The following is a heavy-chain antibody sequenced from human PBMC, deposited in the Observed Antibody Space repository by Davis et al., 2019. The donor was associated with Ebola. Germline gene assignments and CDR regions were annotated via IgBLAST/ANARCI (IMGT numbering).Heavy chain of an antibody. J-gene: IGHJ6*03. Sequence: PSETLSLTCAVSGGSISSGGYSWSWIRQPPGKGLEWIGYIYHSGSTNYNPSPKSRVTISVDTSKNQFSLKLSSVTAADTAVYYCARELYYDFWSGYYRPYYMDVWGKGTTVTVSS. CDR2: IYHSGST. CDR1: GGSISSGGYS. V-gene: IGHV4-30-2*01. CDR3: ARELYYDFWSGYYRPYYMDV. D-gene: IGHD3-3*01.